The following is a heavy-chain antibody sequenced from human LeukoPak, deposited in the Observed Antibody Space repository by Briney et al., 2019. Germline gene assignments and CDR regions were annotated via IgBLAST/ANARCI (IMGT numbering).Heavy chain of an antibody. CDR2: VFYSGST. D-gene: IGHD3-16*02. V-gene: IGHV4-59*01. CDR1: VGYISSYY. J-gene: IGHJ4*01. CDR3: ASGTVSGVIAPHSFHY. Sequence: SETLSLTCAVSVGYISSYYWTWIRQSPGKGLEWIRNVFYSGSTNYNPSLKSRVTISIDTSKNHFSLKLTSVTAADTAVYFCASGTVSGVIAPHSFHYWGRGTLVTVSS.